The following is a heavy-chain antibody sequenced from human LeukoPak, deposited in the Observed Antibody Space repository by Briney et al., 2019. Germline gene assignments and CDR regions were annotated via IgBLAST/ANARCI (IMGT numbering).Heavy chain of an antibody. Sequence: PSGTLSLTCAVSGGSISSSNWWSWVRQPPGKGLEWIGEIYHSGSTNHNPSLKSRVTISVDTSKNQFSLKLSSVTAADTAVYYCAVSAAGLFDPWGQGTLVTVSS. CDR2: IYHSGST. CDR3: AVSAAGLFDP. CDR1: GGSISSSNW. D-gene: IGHD6-13*01. J-gene: IGHJ5*02. V-gene: IGHV4-4*02.